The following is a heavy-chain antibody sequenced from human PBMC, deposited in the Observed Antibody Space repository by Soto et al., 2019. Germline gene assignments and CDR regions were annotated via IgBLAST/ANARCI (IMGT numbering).Heavy chain of an antibody. CDR3: ARDIMITFGGVIVDGYYYYGMDV. CDR2: ISSSSSYI. J-gene: IGHJ6*02. CDR1: GFTFSSYS. Sequence: GGSLRLSCAASGFTFSSYSMNWVRQAPGKGLEWVSSISSSSSYIYYADSVKGRFTISRDNAKNSLYLQMNSLRAEDTAVYYCARDIMITFGGVIVDGYYYYGMDVWGQGTTVTVSS. D-gene: IGHD3-16*02. V-gene: IGHV3-21*01.